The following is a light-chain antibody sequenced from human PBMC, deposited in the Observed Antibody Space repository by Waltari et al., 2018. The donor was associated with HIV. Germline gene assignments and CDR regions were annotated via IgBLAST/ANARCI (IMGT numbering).Light chain of an antibody. CDR3: QVWDNIGDRVV. CDR2: DNS. V-gene: IGLV3-21*02. Sequence: SYGLTQPPSMSVAAGQAATFTCGGHNIGARRVHWYQKRPGQAPKLVVYDNSDRPPGTPDRFSGSNSRNTATLTISRVEAGDEAEYYCQVWDNIGDRVVFGGGTKLTVL. J-gene: IGLJ2*01. CDR1: NIGARR.